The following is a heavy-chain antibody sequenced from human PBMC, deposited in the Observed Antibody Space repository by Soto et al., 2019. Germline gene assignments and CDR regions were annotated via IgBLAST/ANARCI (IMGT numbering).Heavy chain of an antibody. Sequence: QVNLQQSGPGLLKPSQTLSLTCVISGDSVSSSSVAWNWVRQSPSRGLEWLGMTYYRSRWYSDFAVSVRGRIVINADTSKNQFSLQLNSVTPEDTAVYFCARSEEDSDYYFYGLDVWGQGTTVTVSS. J-gene: IGHJ6*02. D-gene: IGHD2-15*01. CDR1: GDSVSSSSVA. CDR3: ARSEEDSDYYFYGLDV. V-gene: IGHV6-1*01. CDR2: TYYRSRWYS.